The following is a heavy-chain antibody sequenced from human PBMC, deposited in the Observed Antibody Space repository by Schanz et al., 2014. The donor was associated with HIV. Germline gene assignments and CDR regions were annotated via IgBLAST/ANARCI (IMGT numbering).Heavy chain of an antibody. V-gene: IGHV3-21*01. D-gene: IGHD2-21*02. CDR2: ISTSGYI. CDR1: GFMFRNYA. Sequence: EVQLLESGGGLAQPGGSLRLSCVASGFMFRNYAMSWVRQAPGKGLEWVSSISTSGYIYYADSVKGRFSISRDSAKNALYLQMDSLRGEDTAVYYCAKRDIVVVTAILSAFDIWGQGTMVTVS. J-gene: IGHJ3*02. CDR3: AKRDIVVVTAILSAFDI.